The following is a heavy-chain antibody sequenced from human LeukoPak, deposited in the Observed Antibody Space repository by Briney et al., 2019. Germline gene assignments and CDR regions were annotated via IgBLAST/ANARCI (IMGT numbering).Heavy chain of an antibody. J-gene: IGHJ4*02. CDR2: IRYDGSNK. CDR3: AKWVGSQYYFDY. Sequence: GRSLRLSCAASGFTFSSYAMHWVRQAPCKGLEWVAFIRYDGSNKYYADSVKGRFTISRDNSKNTLYLQMNSLRAEDTAVYYCAKWVGSQYYFDYWGQGTLVTVSS. V-gene: IGHV3-30*02. CDR1: GFTFSSYA. D-gene: IGHD1-26*01.